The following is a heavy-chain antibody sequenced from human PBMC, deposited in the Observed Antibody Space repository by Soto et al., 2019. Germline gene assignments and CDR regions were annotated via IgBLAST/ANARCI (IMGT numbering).Heavy chain of an antibody. CDR2: INHSGST. Sequence: SETLSLTCAVYGGSFSGYYWSWIRQPPGKGLEWIGEINHSGSTNYNPSLKSRVTISVDTSKNQFSLKLSSVTAADTAVYYCARGPGGGSGWQKRGWFDPWGQGTLVTVSS. D-gene: IGHD6-19*01. J-gene: IGHJ5*02. CDR3: ARGPGGGSGWQKRGWFDP. CDR1: GGSFSGYY. V-gene: IGHV4-34*01.